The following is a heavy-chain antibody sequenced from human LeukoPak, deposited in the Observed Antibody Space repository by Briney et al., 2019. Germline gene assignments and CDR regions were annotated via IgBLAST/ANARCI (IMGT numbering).Heavy chain of an antibody. CDR1: GYTFISFG. CDR3: ARQDSSSRSFDY. D-gene: IGHD6-6*01. J-gene: IGHJ4*02. V-gene: IGHV1-18*01. CDR2: ISAHNGNT. Sequence: ASVKVSCKASGYTFISFGITWMRQAPGQGLEWMGWISAHNGNTNYAQKFQGRVTMTTDTSTSTVYMELRSLRSDDTAVYYCARQDSSSRSFDYWGQGTLVTVSS.